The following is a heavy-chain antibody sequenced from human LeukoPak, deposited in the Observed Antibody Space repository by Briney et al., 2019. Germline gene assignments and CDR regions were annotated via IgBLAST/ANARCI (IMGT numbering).Heavy chain of an antibody. Sequence: ASVKVSCKASGYTFNGYYMHWVRQAPGQGLEWMGWIYPNSGGIYYAQKFRGRVTMTSDTSISTAYMELSRLRSDDTAVYYCARAGGYCGRISCPYYFDYWGQGSLVAVSS. V-gene: IGHV1-2*02. CDR1: GYTFNGYY. D-gene: IGHD2-15*01. J-gene: IGHJ4*02. CDR2: IYPNSGGI. CDR3: ARAGGYCGRISCPYYFDY.